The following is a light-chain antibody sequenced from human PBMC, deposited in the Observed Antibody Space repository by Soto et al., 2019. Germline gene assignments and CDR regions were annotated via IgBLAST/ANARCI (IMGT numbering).Light chain of an antibody. Sequence: QSVLTQPPSASGSPGQSVTISCTGTSSDVGGYNYVSWYQQHPGKAPKLMIYGVSERPSGVPDRFSGSKSGNTASLTVSGLQAEDEADYYCSSYAGSNIYVFGTGTKVTVL. CDR3: SSYAGSNIYV. V-gene: IGLV2-8*01. J-gene: IGLJ1*01. CDR1: SSDVGGYNY. CDR2: GVS.